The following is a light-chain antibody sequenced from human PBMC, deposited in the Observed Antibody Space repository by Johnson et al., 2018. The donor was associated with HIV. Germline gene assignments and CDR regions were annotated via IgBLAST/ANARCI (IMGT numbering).Light chain of an antibody. CDR3: GTWDSSLSAPYV. CDR1: VSNIESYF. Sequence: QFVLTQPPSVSAAPGQTVNISCSGNVSNIESYFVSWYQQLPGAAPTLLIYENNKRPSGIPDRFSGSKSGTSATMGITGLQTGDEADYYCGTWDSSLSAPYVFGTGTKVTVL. V-gene: IGLV1-51*02. J-gene: IGLJ1*01. CDR2: ENN.